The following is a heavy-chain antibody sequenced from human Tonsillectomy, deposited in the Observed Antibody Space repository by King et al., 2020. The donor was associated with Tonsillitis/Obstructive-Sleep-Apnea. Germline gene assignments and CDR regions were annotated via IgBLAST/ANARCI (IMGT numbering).Heavy chain of an antibody. V-gene: IGHV3-15*07. CDR3: TPELTYYDYVWGSYRPEPNDY. J-gene: IGHJ4*02. Sequence: VQLVESGGGLVKPGGSLRLSCAASGFTFSNAWMNWVRQAPGKGLEWVGRIKSKTDGGTTDYAAPVKGRFTISRDDSKNTLYLQMNSLKTEDTAVYYCTPELTYYDYVWGSYRPEPNDYWGQGTLVTVSS. CDR1: GFTFSNAW. D-gene: IGHD3-16*02. CDR2: IKSKTDGGTT.